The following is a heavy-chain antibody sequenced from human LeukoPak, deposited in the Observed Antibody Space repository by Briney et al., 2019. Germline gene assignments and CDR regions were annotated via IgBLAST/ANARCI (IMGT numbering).Heavy chain of an antibody. J-gene: IGHJ3*02. V-gene: IGHV1-3*01. CDR3: ARVGSGSYYLGAYGSFVI. CDR2: INAGNGNT. Sequence: VASVKVSCKASGYTFTSYAMHWVRQAPGQRLEWMGWINAGNGNTKYSQKFQGRVTITRDTSASTAYMELSSLRSEDTAVYYCARVGSGSYYLGAYGSFVIWGQGTMVTVSS. CDR1: GYTFTSYA. D-gene: IGHD1-26*01.